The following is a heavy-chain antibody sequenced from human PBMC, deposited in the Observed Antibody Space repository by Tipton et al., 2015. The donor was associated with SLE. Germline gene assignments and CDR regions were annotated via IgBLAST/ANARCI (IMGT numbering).Heavy chain of an antibody. CDR2: IYSGGTT. CDR3: ARGRRSGMDY. J-gene: IGHJ4*02. V-gene: IGHV3-23*03. D-gene: IGHD3-3*01. CDR1: GSTISNYA. Sequence: SLRLSCAASGSTISNYAMSWVRQAPGKGLEWVSVIYSGGTTHYADSVKGRFTISRDYSKNTLYLQMDSLRTVDTAVYYCARGRRSGMDYWGQGTLVTVSS.